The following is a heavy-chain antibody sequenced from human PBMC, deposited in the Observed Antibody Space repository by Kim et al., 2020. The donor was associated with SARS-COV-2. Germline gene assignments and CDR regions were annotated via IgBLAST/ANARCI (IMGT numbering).Heavy chain of an antibody. CDR1: GGTFSSYA. D-gene: IGHD3-3*01. CDR2: IIPIFGTA. CDR3: ARVTPGPAEHPRMVGVVSDV. J-gene: IGHJ6*02. Sequence: SVKVSCKASGGTFSSYAISWVRQAPGQGLEWMGGIIPIFGTANYAQKFQGRVTITADESTSTAYMELSSLRSEDTAVYYCARVTPGPAEHPRMVGVVSDVWGQGTTVTVSS. V-gene: IGHV1-69*13.